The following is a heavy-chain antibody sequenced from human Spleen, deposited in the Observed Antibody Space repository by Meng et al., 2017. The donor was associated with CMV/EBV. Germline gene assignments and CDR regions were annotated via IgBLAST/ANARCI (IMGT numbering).Heavy chain of an antibody. CDR3: ARFHTYCGGDCRAFDI. V-gene: IGHV5-51*01. J-gene: IGHJ3*02. CDR2: IYPTDSDT. D-gene: IGHD2-21*01. CDR1: GYSFSTFW. Sequence: GGSLRLSCKGSGYSFSTFWIGWVRQMPGKGLEWMGIIYPTDSDTRYSPSFQGQVTISADKSISTAYLQWSSLRASDTAMYYCARFHTYCGGDCRAFDIWGQGTMVTVSS.